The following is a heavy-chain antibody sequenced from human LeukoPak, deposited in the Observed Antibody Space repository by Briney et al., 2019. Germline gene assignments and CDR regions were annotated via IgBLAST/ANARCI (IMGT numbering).Heavy chain of an antibody. CDR2: IRYDGSNK. CDR1: GFTFSSYG. CDR3: ARDLYVSGDY. V-gene: IGHV3-30*02. Sequence: PGGSLRLSCMASGFTFSSYGMHWVRQAPGKGLEWVAFIRYDGSNKYYADSVKGRFTISRDNSKNTLYLQMNSLRAEDTAVYYCARDLYVSGDYWGQGTLVTVSS. J-gene: IGHJ4*02. D-gene: IGHD3-16*01.